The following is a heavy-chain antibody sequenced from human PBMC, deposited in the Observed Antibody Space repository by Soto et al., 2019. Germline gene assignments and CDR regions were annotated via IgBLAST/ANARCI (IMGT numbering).Heavy chain of an antibody. CDR3: ARAGEYCSRVSCQLGKRYYVDY. J-gene: IGHJ4*02. Sequence: SETLSLTCAVSGHSIRSGYFWGWIRQSPGKGLEWIGNIYHTGDTYYNPSLKSRVTISIDRSTNQFSLRLTSVTAADTAVYHCARAGEYCSRVSCQLGKRYYVDYWGQGNLVTVSA. V-gene: IGHV4-38-2*01. CDR2: IYHTGDT. D-gene: IGHD2-2*01. CDR1: GHSIRSGYF.